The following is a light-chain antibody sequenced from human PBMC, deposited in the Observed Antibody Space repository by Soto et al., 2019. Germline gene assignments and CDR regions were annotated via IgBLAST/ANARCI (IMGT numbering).Light chain of an antibody. CDR1: QSISSY. CDR2: AAS. Sequence: DIQMTQSPSSLSASVGDSVTITCRASQSISSYLNWYQQKPGKAPKLLVYAASSLQSGVPSRFSGSGSGTDFTLTISSLQPEDFATYYCQQSYSTPFTFGPGTKVYIK. J-gene: IGKJ3*01. CDR3: QQSYSTPFT. V-gene: IGKV1-39*01.